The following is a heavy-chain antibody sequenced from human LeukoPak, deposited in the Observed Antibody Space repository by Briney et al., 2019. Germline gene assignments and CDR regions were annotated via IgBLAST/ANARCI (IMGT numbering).Heavy chain of an antibody. J-gene: IGHJ4*02. V-gene: IGHV3-21*01. CDR3: ARGAIRTFDY. Sequence: GGSLRLSCAASGFTFSSYSMNWVRQAPGKGLGWVSSISSSSSYIYYADSVKGRFTISRDNAKNSLYLQMNSLRAEDTAVYYCARGAIRTFDYWGQGTLVTVSS. CDR1: GFTFSSYS. CDR2: ISSSSSYI. D-gene: IGHD3-16*01.